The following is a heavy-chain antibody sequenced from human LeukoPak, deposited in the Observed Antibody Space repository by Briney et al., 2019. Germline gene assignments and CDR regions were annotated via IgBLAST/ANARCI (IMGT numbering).Heavy chain of an antibody. V-gene: IGHV3-7*01. CDR2: IKQDGSEE. D-gene: IGHD3-22*01. CDR1: GFTFSSYW. J-gene: IGHJ4*02. CDR3: AKGAKGSMIVVVID. Sequence: GGSLRLSCAASGFTFSSYWMSWVRQAPGKGLEWVANIKQDGSEEYYVDSVKGRFTISRDNSKNTLYLQMNSLRAEDTAVYYCAKGAKGSMIVVVIDWGQGTLVTVSS.